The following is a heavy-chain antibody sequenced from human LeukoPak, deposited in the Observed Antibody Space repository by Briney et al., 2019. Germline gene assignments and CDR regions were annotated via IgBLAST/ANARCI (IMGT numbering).Heavy chain of an antibody. D-gene: IGHD6-19*01. Sequence: GGSLRLSCAASGFTFSSYWMTWVRQAPGKGLEWVANIKKDGSDKYYVASVKGRFTISRDNAKNSLYLQMNSLRVEDTAVYYCARAWSYSTGWYNYWGQGTLVTVSS. J-gene: IGHJ4*02. V-gene: IGHV3-7*04. CDR2: IKKDGSDK. CDR3: ARAWSYSTGWYNY. CDR1: GFTFSSYW.